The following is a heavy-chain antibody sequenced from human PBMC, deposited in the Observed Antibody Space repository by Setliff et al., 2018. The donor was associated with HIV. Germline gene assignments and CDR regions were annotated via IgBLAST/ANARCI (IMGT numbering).Heavy chain of an antibody. D-gene: IGHD7-27*01. CDR3: ARVPNWGSAPFAYDV. CDR2: ILDSGST. CDR1: GASISSGGYY. V-gene: IGHV4-31*03. Sequence: SATLSLTCTVSGASISSGGYYWNWIRQLPGKGLEWIGYILDSGSTYYNPYLRGRLSMSIDTSANQFSVELTSVTAADTALYFCARVPNWGSAPFAYDVWGLGTMVNVSS. J-gene: IGHJ3*01.